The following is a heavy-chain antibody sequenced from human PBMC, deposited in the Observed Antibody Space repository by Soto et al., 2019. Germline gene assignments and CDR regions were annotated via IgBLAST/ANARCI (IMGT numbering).Heavy chain of an antibody. Sequence: VQLVESGGNLVQPGGSLRLSCAASGFTVSSIHMNWVRQAPGKGLEWVSIIYSGGKTYYADSVKGRFTIFRGNSENTLYLQMDHLRAEDTAVYYCARDDQSNHYFDYWGQGTLVTVSS. V-gene: IGHV3-66*01. J-gene: IGHJ4*02. CDR3: ARDDQSNHYFDY. CDR2: IYSGGKT. CDR1: GFTVSSIH.